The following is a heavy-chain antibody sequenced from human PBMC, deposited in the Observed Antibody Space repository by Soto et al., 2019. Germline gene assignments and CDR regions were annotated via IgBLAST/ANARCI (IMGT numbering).Heavy chain of an antibody. V-gene: IGHV1-69*08. CDR1: GGTFSSYT. J-gene: IGHJ1*01. CDR3: ARDLSGYSSGWYAP. CDR2: IIPILVIA. D-gene: IGHD6-19*01. Sequence: QVQLVQSGAEVKKPGSSVKVSCKASGGTFSSYTISWVRQAPGQGLEWMGRIIPILVIANYAQKFQGRVTITADKSTSTAYMELSSLRSEDTAVYYCARDLSGYSSGWYAPWGQGTLVTVSS.